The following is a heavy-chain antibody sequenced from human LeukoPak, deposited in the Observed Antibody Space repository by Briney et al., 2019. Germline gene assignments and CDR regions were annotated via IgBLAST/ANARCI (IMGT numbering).Heavy chain of an antibody. V-gene: IGHV3-7*01. CDR3: ARDLNWGWGGY. CDR1: GSTFSSYW. CDR2: IKQDGSEK. Sequence: GGSLRLSCAASGSTFSSYWMSWVRQAPGKGLEWVANIKQDGSEKYYVDSVKGRFTISRDNAKNSLYLQMNSLRAEDTAVYYCARDLNWGWGGYWGQGTLVTVSS. J-gene: IGHJ4*02. D-gene: IGHD7-27*01.